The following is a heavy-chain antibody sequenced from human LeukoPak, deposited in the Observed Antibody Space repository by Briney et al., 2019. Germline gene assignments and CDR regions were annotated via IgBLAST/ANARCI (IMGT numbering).Heavy chain of an antibody. Sequence: ETLSLTCSVSGGSVRTYYWSWIRQPAGKGLEWIGRIYISGSTNHNPSLRSRVTMSLDTSKNQISLKVTSVTAADTAVYYCARDVGQPAGWGGGQETLVTVSS. CDR1: GGSVRTYY. CDR2: IYISGST. D-gene: IGHD1-26*01. CDR3: ARDVGQPAGWG. V-gene: IGHV4-4*07. J-gene: IGHJ4*02.